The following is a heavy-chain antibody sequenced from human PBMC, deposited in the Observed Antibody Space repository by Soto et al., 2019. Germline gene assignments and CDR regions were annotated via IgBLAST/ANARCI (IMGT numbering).Heavy chain of an antibody. CDR3: ARRGYYYYGMDV. J-gene: IGHJ6*02. CDR1: GGSFSGYY. CDR2: INHSGST. V-gene: IGHV4-34*01. D-gene: IGHD1-26*01. Sequence: SEPPSLTCAVYGGSFSGYYWSWIRQPPGKGLEWIGEINHSGSTNYNPSLKSRVTISVDTSKNQFSLKLSSVTAADTAVYYCARRGYYYYGMDVWGQGTTVTVSS.